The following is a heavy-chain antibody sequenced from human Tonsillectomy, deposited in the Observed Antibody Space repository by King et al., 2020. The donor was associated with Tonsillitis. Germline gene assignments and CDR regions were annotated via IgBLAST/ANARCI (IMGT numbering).Heavy chain of an antibody. Sequence: VQLVESGGGVVQPGRSLRISCSDSGFTFEEYAMHWVRPATGKGLWGVAGSSWDSGSIGYADSVKGRFTISRENAKNSLYLQMNSLRAEDTALYYCAKVGGADAFDIWGQGTMVTVSS. CDR3: AKVGGADAFDI. CDR2: SSWDSGSI. V-gene: IGHV3-9*01. CDR1: GFTFEEYA. J-gene: IGHJ3*02. D-gene: IGHD3-16*01.